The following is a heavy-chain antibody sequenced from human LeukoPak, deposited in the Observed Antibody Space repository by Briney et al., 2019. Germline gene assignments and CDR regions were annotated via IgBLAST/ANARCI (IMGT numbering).Heavy chain of an antibody. Sequence: SETLSLTCTVSGGSISSYYWSWIRQPPGKGLEWIGNIHYSGSTNYNPSLKSRLTISIDTSKNQFSLRLSSVTSVDTAVYYCARVSGATITTYYGMDVWGQGTTVTVS. CDR1: GGSISSYY. V-gene: IGHV4-59*01. D-gene: IGHD5-12*01. CDR3: ARVSGATITTYYGMDV. CDR2: IHYSGST. J-gene: IGHJ6*02.